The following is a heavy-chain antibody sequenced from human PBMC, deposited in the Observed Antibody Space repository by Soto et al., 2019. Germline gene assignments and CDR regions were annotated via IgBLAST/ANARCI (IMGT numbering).Heavy chain of an antibody. CDR2: IYPGDSDT. Sequence: VEALKISWKGSGYSFTSYWIGWVRQMPGKDLEWMGIIYPGDSDTRYSPSFQGQVTISADKSISTAYLQWSSLKASDTAMYYCARWMQLWRGCGMRGWGKRTKVTVSS. J-gene: IGHJ6*04. D-gene: IGHD5-18*01. CDR3: ARWMQLWRGCGMRG. V-gene: IGHV5-51*01. CDR1: GYSFTSYW.